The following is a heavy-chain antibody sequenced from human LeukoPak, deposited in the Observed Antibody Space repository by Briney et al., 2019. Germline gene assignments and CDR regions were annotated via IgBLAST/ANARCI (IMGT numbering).Heavy chain of an antibody. CDR3: AIAPTMAAGWYFDL. Sequence: PSETLSLTCTVSGDSISSYYWSWIRQPPGKGLEWIGYVYYSGSTKYNPSLKSRVTISVDTTKNQFSLRLNSVTAADTAVYYCAIAPTMAAGWYFDLWGRGTLVTVSS. V-gene: IGHV4-59*01. D-gene: IGHD4/OR15-4a*01. CDR1: GDSISSYY. J-gene: IGHJ2*01. CDR2: VYYSGST.